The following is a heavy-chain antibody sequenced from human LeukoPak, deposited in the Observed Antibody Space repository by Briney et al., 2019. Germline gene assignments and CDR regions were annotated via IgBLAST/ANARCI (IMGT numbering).Heavy chain of an antibody. CDR2: IFQSGST. D-gene: IGHD1-1*01. J-gene: IGHJ5*02. CDR3: ARVGSDWNDVRYNWFDP. CDR1: GGSISSGDYS. Sequence: SSETLSLTCAVSGGSISSGDYSWSWIRQPPGKGLEWIGYIFQSGSTYYNPSLKSRVTISVDRSKNQFSLKLSSVTAADTAVYYCARVGSDWNDVRYNWFDPWGQGTLVTVSS. V-gene: IGHV4-30-2*01.